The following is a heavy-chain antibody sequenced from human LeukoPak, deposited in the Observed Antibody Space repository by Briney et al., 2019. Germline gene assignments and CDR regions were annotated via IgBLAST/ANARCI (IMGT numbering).Heavy chain of an antibody. J-gene: IGHJ5*02. V-gene: IGHV3-23*01. CDR2: ISTSGGST. D-gene: IGHD3-10*01. CDR3: AREYGSGMDYFDP. CDR1: GFTFSTQA. Sequence: PGGSLRLSCTVSGFTFSTQAMSWVRQAPGQGLGWVSTISTSGGSTYYGESVKGRSTISRDNSKNTLYLQMNSLRADDTALYYCAREYGSGMDYFDPWGQGTLVTVSS.